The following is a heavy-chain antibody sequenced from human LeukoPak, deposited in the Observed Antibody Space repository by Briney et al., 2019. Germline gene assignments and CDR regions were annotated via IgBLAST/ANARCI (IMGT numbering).Heavy chain of an antibody. D-gene: IGHD3-22*01. J-gene: IGHJ4*02. CDR3: AKAVDSSGDNYFDY. CDR1: GFTFSSYA. V-gene: IGHV3-23*01. CDR2: ISGSGGST. Sequence: GGSLRLSCAASGFTFSSYAMSWVRQAPGKGLEWVSAISGSGGSTYYADSVKGRFTISRDNSKNTLDLQMHSLRADDTAVYYCAKAVDSSGDNYFDYWGEGTLVTVSS.